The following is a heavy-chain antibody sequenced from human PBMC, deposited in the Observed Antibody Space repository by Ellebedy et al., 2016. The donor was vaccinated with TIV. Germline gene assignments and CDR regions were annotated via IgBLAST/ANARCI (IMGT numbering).Heavy chain of an antibody. CDR1: GFTFSSYS. CDR2: ISSSSSYI. Sequence: GESLKISXAASGFTFSSYSMNWVRQAPGKGLEWVSSISSSSSYIYYADSVKGRFTISRDNAKNSLYLQMNSLRAEDTAVYYCARTSVLWFGTPMIGANYYYYGMDVWGQGTTVTVSS. D-gene: IGHD3-10*01. CDR3: ARTSVLWFGTPMIGANYYYYGMDV. J-gene: IGHJ6*02. V-gene: IGHV3-21*01.